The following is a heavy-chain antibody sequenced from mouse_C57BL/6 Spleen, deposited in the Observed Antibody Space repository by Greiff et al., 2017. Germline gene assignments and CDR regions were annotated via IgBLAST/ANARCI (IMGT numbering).Heavy chain of an antibody. J-gene: IGHJ1*03. Sequence: EVQLVESGGGLVKPGGSLKLSCAASGFTFSDYGMHWVRQAPEKGLEWVAYISSGSSTNYYADTVKGRFTITRDNAKNTLFLQMTSLRSEDTAMYYCARRTVSYWYFDVWGTGTTVTVSS. CDR3: ARRTVSYWYFDV. CDR1: GFTFSDYG. CDR2: ISSGSSTN. V-gene: IGHV5-17*01.